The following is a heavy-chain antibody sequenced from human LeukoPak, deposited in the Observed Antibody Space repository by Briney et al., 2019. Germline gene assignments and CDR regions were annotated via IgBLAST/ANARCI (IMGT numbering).Heavy chain of an antibody. CDR3: ARDPPDTAMINSPVHDAFDT. CDR2: INWNGAST. Sequence: LGGSLRLSCAASGFTFDDYGMSWVRQAPGKGLEWVSGINWNGASTGYADSVKGRFTISRDNAKNSLYLQMNSLRAEDTALYYCARDPPDTAMINSPVHDAFDTWGQGTMVTVS. CDR1: GFTFDDYG. J-gene: IGHJ3*02. V-gene: IGHV3-20*04. D-gene: IGHD5-18*01.